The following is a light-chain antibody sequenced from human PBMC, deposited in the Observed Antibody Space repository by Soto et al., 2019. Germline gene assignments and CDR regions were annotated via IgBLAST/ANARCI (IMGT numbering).Light chain of an antibody. CDR1: QSVRSK. CDR2: GAS. Sequence: EVVMTPSPDPLSVSPGETVTLSCRASQSVRSKLAWYQQKPGQAPRLFIYGASTRATGIPARFSGSGSGTEFTLTISSLQSEDFAIYYCQQYNNWPPITFGQGTRLEIK. J-gene: IGKJ5*01. V-gene: IGKV3-15*01. CDR3: QQYNNWPPIT.